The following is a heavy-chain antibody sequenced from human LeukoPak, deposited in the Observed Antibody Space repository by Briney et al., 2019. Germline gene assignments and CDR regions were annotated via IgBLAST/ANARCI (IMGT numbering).Heavy chain of an antibody. Sequence: SVKVSCKASGGTFSSYAISWVRQAPGQGLEWMGGIIPIFGTANYAQKFQGRVTITADESTSTAYMELSSLRSEDTAVYYCARDRAVVPAAYLRFDPWGQGTLVTVSS. D-gene: IGHD2-2*01. CDR1: GGTFSSYA. CDR3: ARDRAVVPAAYLRFDP. J-gene: IGHJ5*02. V-gene: IGHV1-69*13. CDR2: IIPIFGTA.